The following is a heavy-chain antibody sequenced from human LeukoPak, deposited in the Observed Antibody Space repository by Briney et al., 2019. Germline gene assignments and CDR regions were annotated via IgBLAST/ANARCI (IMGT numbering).Heavy chain of an antibody. CDR2: TYPDDSET. CDR1: GYTVSNYW. D-gene: IGHD5-24*01. CDR3: ARRGGSLNFFDY. Sequence: GESLKISCKASGYTVSNYWIGWVRQMPGKGLEWMGITYPDDSETRYSPTFQGQVTISADKSITTAYLQWSSLKASDTAIYYCARRGGSLNFFDYWGQGTLVSVSS. J-gene: IGHJ4*02. V-gene: IGHV5-51*01.